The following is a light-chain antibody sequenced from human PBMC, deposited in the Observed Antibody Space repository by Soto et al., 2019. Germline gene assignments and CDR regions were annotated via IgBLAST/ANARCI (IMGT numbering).Light chain of an antibody. CDR3: QQYNNWPPYP. J-gene: IGKJ2*01. CDR1: QSVSSN. V-gene: IGKV3-15*01. Sequence: EIVMTQSPATLSVSPGERDTLSCRASQSVSSNLAWYHQKPGQAPRLLIYGASTRATGNPARFSGSGSGTEFTLTISSLQSGDFAVYYCQQYNNWPPYPFGQGTKLEIK. CDR2: GAS.